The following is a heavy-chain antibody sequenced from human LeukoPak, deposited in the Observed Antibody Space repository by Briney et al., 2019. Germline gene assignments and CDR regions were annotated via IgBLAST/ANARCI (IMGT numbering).Heavy chain of an antibody. CDR3: ARAGYCSGGSCYGAYYYYYYMDV. Sequence: SETLSLTCAVYGGSFSGYYWSWIRQPPGKGLEWIGEINHRGSTNYNPSLKSRVTISVDTSKNQFSLKLSSVTAADTAVYYCARAGYCSGGSCYGAYYYYYYMDVWGKGTTVTVSS. D-gene: IGHD2-15*01. CDR2: INHRGST. J-gene: IGHJ6*03. CDR1: GGSFSGYY. V-gene: IGHV4-34*01.